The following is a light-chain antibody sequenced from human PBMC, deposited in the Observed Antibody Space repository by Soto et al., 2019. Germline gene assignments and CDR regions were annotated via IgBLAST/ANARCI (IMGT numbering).Light chain of an antibody. V-gene: IGKV3-15*01. CDR1: QSVSTT. CDR2: GAS. Sequence: EIVMTQSPATLSVSPGERATLSCRASQSVSTTLAWYQHKPGQAPRLLIYGASTRATGIPARFSGSGSGTEFTLTITSLQSEDFAVYYCQHYNNLPPMYTFGQGTKLEIK. CDR3: QHYNNLPPMYT. J-gene: IGKJ2*01.